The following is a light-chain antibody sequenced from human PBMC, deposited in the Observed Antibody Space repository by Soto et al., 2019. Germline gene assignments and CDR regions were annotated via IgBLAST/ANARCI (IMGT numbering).Light chain of an antibody. CDR3: SSYTSTSSYV. V-gene: IGLV2-14*03. J-gene: IGLJ1*01. CDR1: SSDIGNYNY. Sequence: QSALTQPDSVSGSPGQSVAISCTAASSDIGNYNYVSWYQQRPGKVPKLIIHDVSDRPSGVSDRFSGSKSGNTASLTISGLQAEDGADYYCSSYTSTSSYVFGTGTKVTVL. CDR2: DVS.